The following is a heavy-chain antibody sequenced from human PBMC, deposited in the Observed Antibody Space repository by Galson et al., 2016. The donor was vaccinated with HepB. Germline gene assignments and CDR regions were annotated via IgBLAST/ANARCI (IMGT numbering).Heavy chain of an antibody. CDR1: GFTFSSHA. V-gene: IGHV3-30*18. D-gene: IGHD6-19*01. Sequence: SLRLSCAATGFTFSSHAMHWVRVAPNKGLEWVAVISNDGRKQYYADSVRGRFIISRDSSKNTLFLQVRSLRPEDTAMYYCAKEYSSGWFTQWPDFDKWGQGTQVTVSS. CDR2: ISNDGRKQ. J-gene: IGHJ4*02. CDR3: AKEYSSGWFTQWPDFDK.